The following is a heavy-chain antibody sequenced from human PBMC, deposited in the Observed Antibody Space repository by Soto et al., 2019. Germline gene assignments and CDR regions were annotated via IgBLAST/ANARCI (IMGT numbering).Heavy chain of an antibody. J-gene: IGHJ4*02. CDR2: IYPSDSDT. V-gene: IGHV5-51*01. CDR1: GYNFAGYW. Sequence: GESLKISCKGSGYNFAGYWIAWVRQMPGKGLESMGIIYPSDSDTRYRPSFQGQVTVSADKSISSAYLQWSSLRASDTAMYYCARGGVSTRTFDYWGQGTPVTVSS. CDR3: ARGGVSTRTFDY. D-gene: IGHD3-3*01.